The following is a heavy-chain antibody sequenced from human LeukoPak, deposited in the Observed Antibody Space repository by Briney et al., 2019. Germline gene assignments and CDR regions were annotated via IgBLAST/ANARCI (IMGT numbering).Heavy chain of an antibody. V-gene: IGHV1-8*01. CDR3: ARQAHIRRNWFDP. CDR2: MNPNSGNT. CDR1: GYTFTSYD. D-gene: IGHD2-21*01. J-gene: IGHJ5*02. Sequence: ASVKVSCKASGYTFTSYDINWVRQATGQGLEWMGWMNPNSGNTGYAQKFQGRVTMTRNTSISTAYTELSSLRSEDTAVYYCARQAHIRRNWFDPWGQGTLVTVSS.